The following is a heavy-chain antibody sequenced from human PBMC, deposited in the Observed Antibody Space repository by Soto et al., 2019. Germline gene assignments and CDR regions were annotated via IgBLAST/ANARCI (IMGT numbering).Heavy chain of an antibody. CDR1: GASTTSTTYF. V-gene: IGHV4-39*01. CDR3: AKNLPRTGRFDY. J-gene: IGHJ4*02. CDR2: IYYSGRT. Sequence: NPSETLSLTCTLSGASTTSTTYFWAWIRQPPGKGLEWVGSIYYSGRTYYNPSLRSRVTISVDRSKNQFSLTMSSVTAADTAVYYCAKNLPRTGRFDYWGQGTSVTVSS.